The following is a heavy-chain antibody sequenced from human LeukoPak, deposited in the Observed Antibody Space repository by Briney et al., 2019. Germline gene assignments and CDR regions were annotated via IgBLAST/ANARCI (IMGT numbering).Heavy chain of an antibody. CDR2: IRGSGENT. CDR3: ARVYGDPAWGAFDI. CDR1: GFTFSNYG. V-gene: IGHV3-23*01. Sequence: PGGSLRLSCAASGFTFSNYGMNWVRQAPGKGLEWVSGIRGSGENTYYADSVKGRFTISRDNSKNTLYLQMNSLRAEDTAVYYCARVYGDPAWGAFDIWGQGTMVTVSS. J-gene: IGHJ3*02. D-gene: IGHD4-17*01.